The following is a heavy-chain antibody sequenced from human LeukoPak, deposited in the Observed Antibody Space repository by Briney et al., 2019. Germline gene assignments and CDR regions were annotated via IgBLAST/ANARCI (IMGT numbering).Heavy chain of an antibody. D-gene: IGHD4-11*01. CDR2: IRSKANTYAT. J-gene: IGHJ4*02. V-gene: IGHV3-73*01. CDR1: GFTFSASA. CDR3: TRNWDYSDFFDY. Sequence: GGSLRLSCAASGFTFSASAMHWVRQTSGKGLEWVGRIRSKANTYATAYAASVKGRFTISRDESKNTAYLEMNSLKIADTAVYYCTRNWDYSDFFDYWGQGTLVTVSS.